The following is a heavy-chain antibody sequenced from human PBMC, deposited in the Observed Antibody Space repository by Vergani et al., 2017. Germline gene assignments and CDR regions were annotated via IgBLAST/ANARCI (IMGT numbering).Heavy chain of an antibody. D-gene: IGHD3-22*01. V-gene: IGHV3-66*02. Sequence: EVQLVESGGGLVQPGGSLRLSCAASGFTVSSNYMSWVRQAPGKGLEWVSVIYSGGSTYYADSVKGRFTISRDNSKNTLYLQMNSLRAEDTAVYYCAREDGVITTAFDIWGQGTTVTVSS. J-gene: IGHJ3*02. CDR2: IYSGGST. CDR3: AREDGVITTAFDI. CDR1: GFTVSSNY.